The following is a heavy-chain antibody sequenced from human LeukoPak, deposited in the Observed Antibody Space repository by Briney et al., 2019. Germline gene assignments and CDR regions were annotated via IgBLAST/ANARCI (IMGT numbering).Heavy chain of an antibody. Sequence: GGSLRLSCAAPGFTFSSYWMSWVRQAPGKGREWVANIKQDGSEKYYVDSVKGRFTISRDNAKNSLYLQMSSLRAEDTAVYYCARDTTYYDFWSGYSNFDYWGQGTLVTVSS. V-gene: IGHV3-7*01. CDR2: IKQDGSEK. CDR3: ARDTTYYDFWSGYSNFDY. D-gene: IGHD3-3*01. CDR1: GFTFSSYW. J-gene: IGHJ4*02.